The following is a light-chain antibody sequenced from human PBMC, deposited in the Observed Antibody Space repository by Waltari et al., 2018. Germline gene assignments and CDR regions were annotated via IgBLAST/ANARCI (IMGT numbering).Light chain of an antibody. CDR3: AAWDDSLSGWM. CDR1: SSNVGSNA. V-gene: IGLV1-44*01. CDR2: SGP. Sequence: QSVLTQPPSASGTPGQRVIIPCSGSSSNVGSNAVVWFQQLPGTAPKLLIYSGPHGPPGVPDRFSGSKSGTSASLAISGLQSEDEADYSCAAWDDSLSGWMFGGRTKLTVL. J-gene: IGLJ3*02.